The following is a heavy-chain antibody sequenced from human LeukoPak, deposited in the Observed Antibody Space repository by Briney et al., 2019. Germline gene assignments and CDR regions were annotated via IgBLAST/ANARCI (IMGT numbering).Heavy chain of an antibody. V-gene: IGHV1-2*02. CDR3: ARDYQETSGWYLEQYYFDY. D-gene: IGHD6-19*01. Sequence: GASVKVSCKASGYTFTDYYMHWVRLAPGQGLEWMGWINPNSGGTDYAQKFRGRATMTRDTSISTAYMELSRLRSDDTAVYYCARDYQETSGWYLEQYYFDYWGQGTLVTVSS. CDR2: INPNSGGT. J-gene: IGHJ4*02. CDR1: GYTFTDYY.